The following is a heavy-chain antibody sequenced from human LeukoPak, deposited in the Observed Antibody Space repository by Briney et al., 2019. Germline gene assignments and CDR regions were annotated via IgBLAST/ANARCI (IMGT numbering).Heavy chain of an antibody. D-gene: IGHD7-27*01. Sequence: GGSLRLSCTASGFTFSSYAMNWVRQAPGKGLEWVSGIGAGGTFTYYADSVKGRFTIFRDNSRNTLYLQMNSLRADDTAVYYCAKDNWVHSAPNDYYYYYGMDVWGQGTTVTVSS. CDR2: IGAGGTFT. V-gene: IGHV3-23*01. CDR3: AKDNWVHSAPNDYYYYYGMDV. J-gene: IGHJ6*02. CDR1: GFTFSSYA.